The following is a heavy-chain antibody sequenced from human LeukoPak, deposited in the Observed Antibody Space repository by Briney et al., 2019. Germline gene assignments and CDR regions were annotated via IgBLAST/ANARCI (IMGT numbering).Heavy chain of an antibody. CDR1: GFTFSSYA. CDR2: ISGSGGST. CDR3: AKAGAIEEDIVVVPAAIRFGYYYYYMDV. V-gene: IGHV3-23*01. Sequence: PGGSLRLSCAASGFTFSSYAMSWVRQAPGKGLEWVSAISGSGGSTYYADSVKGRFTISRDISKDTLYLQMNSLRAEDTAVYYCAKAGAIEEDIVVVPAAIRFGYYYYYMDVWGKGTTVTISS. D-gene: IGHD2-2*01. J-gene: IGHJ6*03.